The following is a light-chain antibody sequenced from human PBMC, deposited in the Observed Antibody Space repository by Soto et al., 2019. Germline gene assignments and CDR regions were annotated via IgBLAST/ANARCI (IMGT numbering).Light chain of an antibody. V-gene: IGKV1-39*01. J-gene: IGKJ1*01. Sequence: DIPMTQSPSSLSASVGDRVTITCRASQSISSYLNWYQQKPGKAPNLLIYAASSLQSGVPSRFSGSGSGTDFTLTITSLLPEDFATYYCQQSYSTPWTFGQGTKVEIK. CDR2: AAS. CDR3: QQSYSTPWT. CDR1: QSISSY.